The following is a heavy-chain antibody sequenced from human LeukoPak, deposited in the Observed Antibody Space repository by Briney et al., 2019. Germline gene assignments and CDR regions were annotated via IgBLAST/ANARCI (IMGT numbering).Heavy chain of an antibody. CDR1: GFTFSSNG. Sequence: PGGSLRLSCAASGFTFSSNGMHWVRQAPGRGLEWVAVISYDGSNKYYADSVKGRFTISRDNSKNTLYLQMNSLRAEDTAVYYCAKGPEWEPLGAFDIWGQGTMVTVSS. V-gene: IGHV3-30*18. CDR3: AKGPEWEPLGAFDI. J-gene: IGHJ3*02. D-gene: IGHD1-26*01. CDR2: ISYDGSNK.